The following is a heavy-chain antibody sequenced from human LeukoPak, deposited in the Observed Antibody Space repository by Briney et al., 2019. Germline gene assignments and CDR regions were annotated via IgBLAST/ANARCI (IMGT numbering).Heavy chain of an antibody. CDR1: GFTVSSNY. D-gene: IGHD4-17*01. V-gene: IGHV3-53*05. CDR2: IYSGGST. Sequence: GGSLRLSCAASGFTVSSNYMSWVRQAPGKGLEWVSVIYSGGSTYYADSVKGRFTISRDNSKNTVYLQMNSLRPEDTAVYYRARDFYGDYSHYYYMDVWGKGTTVTVSS. CDR3: ARDFYGDYSHYYYMDV. J-gene: IGHJ6*03.